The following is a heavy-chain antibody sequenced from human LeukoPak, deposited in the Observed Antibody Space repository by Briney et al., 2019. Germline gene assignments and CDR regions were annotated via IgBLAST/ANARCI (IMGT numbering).Heavy chain of an antibody. CDR3: ARDSSSGVYYFDY. CDR2: MNPNSGNT. CDR1: GYTFTSYD. D-gene: IGHD6-6*01. Sequence: GASVKVSCKASGYTFTSYDISWVRQATGQGLEWMGWMNPNSGNTGYAQKFQGRVTMTRNTSISTAYMELSSLRSEDTAVYYCARDSSSGVYYFDYWGQGTLVTVSS. J-gene: IGHJ4*02. V-gene: IGHV1-8*01.